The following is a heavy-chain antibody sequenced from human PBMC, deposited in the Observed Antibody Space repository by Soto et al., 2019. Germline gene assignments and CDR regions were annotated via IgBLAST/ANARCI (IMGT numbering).Heavy chain of an antibody. J-gene: IGHJ4*02. CDR2: ISSSGSTI. CDR3: ARVVITAAGCVDY. V-gene: IGHV3-11*01. Sequence: GGSLRLSCAASEFTFSDYYMSWIRQAPGKGLEWLSYISSSGSTIHYADSVKGRFTVSRDNTKNSLYLQMNSLRAEDTAVYYCARVVITAAGCVDYWGQGTLVTVSS. D-gene: IGHD6-13*01. CDR1: EFTFSDYY.